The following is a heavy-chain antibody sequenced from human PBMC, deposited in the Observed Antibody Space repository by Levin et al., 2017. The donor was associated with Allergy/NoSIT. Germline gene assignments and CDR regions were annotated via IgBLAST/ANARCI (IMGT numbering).Heavy chain of an antibody. CDR1: GDSVSSNSAA. CDR2: TYYRSKWYN. V-gene: IGHV6-1*01. J-gene: IGHJ6*02. CDR3: AMGGQSTTSAIGVYYYYGMDV. D-gene: IGHD2-2*01. Sequence: SSETLSLTCAISGDSVSSNSAAWNWIRQSPSRGLEWLGRTYYRSKWYNDYAVSVKSRITINPDTSKNQFSLQLNSVTPEDTAVYYCAMGGQSTTSAIGVYYYYGMDVWGQGTTVTVSS.